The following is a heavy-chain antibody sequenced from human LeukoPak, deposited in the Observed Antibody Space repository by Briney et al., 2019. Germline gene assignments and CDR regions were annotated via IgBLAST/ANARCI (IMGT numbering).Heavy chain of an antibody. Sequence: ASVKVSCKASGYTFTSYGISWVRQAPGQGLEWRGWISAYNGNTNYAQKLQGRVTMTEDTSTDTAYMELSSLRSEDTAVYYCASPLQQLDDLPYYMDVWGTGTTVSVSS. V-gene: IGHV1-18*01. D-gene: IGHD6-6*01. CDR1: GYTFTSYG. CDR3: ASPLQQLDDLPYYMDV. CDR2: ISAYNGNT. J-gene: IGHJ6*03.